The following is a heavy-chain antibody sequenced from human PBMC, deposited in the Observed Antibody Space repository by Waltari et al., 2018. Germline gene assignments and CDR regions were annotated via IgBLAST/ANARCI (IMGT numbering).Heavy chain of an antibody. CDR3: ATQASGYWLGYCDY. Sequence: EVQLVESGGDLVQPGGSLRLSCVASGFTFSTYPMTWVRQAPGKGLEWVSVISDDSTHYADPGKGRFTISRDNSKNTLYLQMNSLRAEDTAVYFCATQASGYWLGYCDYWGQGTLVTVSS. CDR2: ISDDST. D-gene: IGHD3-9*01. CDR1: GFTFSTYP. V-gene: IGHV3-23*04. J-gene: IGHJ4*02.